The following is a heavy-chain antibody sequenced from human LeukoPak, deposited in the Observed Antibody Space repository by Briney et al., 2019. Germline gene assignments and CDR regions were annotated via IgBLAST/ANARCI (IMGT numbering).Heavy chain of an antibody. V-gene: IGHV1-18*01. CDR2: ISAYNGNT. Sequence: ASVTVSFTASVYTFTIYGISWVRQAPGQGGEWMGWISAYNGNTNYAQKLQGRVTMTTDISTSTPYMELRSLRSDGTAVYYCARDHGGGADSSGPWPGYWGQGTLVTVSS. D-gene: IGHD3-22*01. CDR3: ARDHGGGADSSGPWPGY. J-gene: IGHJ4*02. CDR1: VYTFTIYG.